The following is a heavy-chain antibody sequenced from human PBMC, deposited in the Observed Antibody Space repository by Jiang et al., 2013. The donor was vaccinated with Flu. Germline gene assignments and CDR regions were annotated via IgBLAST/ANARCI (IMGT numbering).Heavy chain of an antibody. J-gene: IGHJ4*02. CDR1: GGSISSYY. Sequence: SLTCTVSGGSISSYYWSWIRQPPGKGLEWIGYIYYSGSTNYNPSLKSRVTISVDTSKNQFSLKLSSVTAADTAVYYCARHKESRDGYNFDYWGQGTLVTVSS. D-gene: IGHD5-24*01. V-gene: IGHV4-59*01. CDR2: IYYSGST. CDR3: ARHKESRDGYNFDY.